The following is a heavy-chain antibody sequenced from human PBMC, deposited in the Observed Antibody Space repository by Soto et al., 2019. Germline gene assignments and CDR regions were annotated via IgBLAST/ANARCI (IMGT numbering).Heavy chain of an antibody. V-gene: IGHV1-69*01. CDR1: GGTFSSYA. CDR3: ARDTVILTGHYYFDY. Sequence: QVQLVQSGAEVKKPGSSVKVSCQASGGTFSSYAISWVRQAPGHGLEWMGGIIPIFGTANYAQKFQGRVTITADESTSTAYMELSSLRSEDTAVYYCARDTVILTGHYYFDYWGQGTLVTVAS. J-gene: IGHJ4*02. D-gene: IGHD3-9*01. CDR2: IIPIFGTA.